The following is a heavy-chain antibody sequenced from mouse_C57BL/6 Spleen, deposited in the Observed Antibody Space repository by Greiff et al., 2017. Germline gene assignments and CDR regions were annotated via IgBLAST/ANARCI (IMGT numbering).Heavy chain of an antibody. J-gene: IGHJ4*01. CDR1: GYAFSSSW. Sequence: QVQLQQSGPELVKPGASVKISCKASGYAFSSSWMNWVKQRPGKGLEWIGRIYPGDGDTNYNGKFKGKATLTADKSSSTAYMQLSSLTSEDSAVYFCARSYDYGPYAMDYWGQGTSVTVSS. D-gene: IGHD2-4*01. CDR3: ARSYDYGPYAMDY. V-gene: IGHV1-82*01. CDR2: IYPGDGDT.